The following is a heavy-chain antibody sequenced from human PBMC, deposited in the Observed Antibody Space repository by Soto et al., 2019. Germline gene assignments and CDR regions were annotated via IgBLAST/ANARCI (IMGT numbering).Heavy chain of an antibody. CDR2: MNPNSGNT. J-gene: IGHJ4*02. V-gene: IGHV1-8*01. CDR1: GYTFTSYD. D-gene: IGHD3-22*01. Sequence: GASVKVSCKASGYTFTSYDINWVRQATGQGLEWMGWMNPNSGNTGYAQKFQGRVTMTRNTSISTAYMELSSLRAEDTAVYYCAKPLPYYYDSSGYYGDYWGQGTLVTVSS. CDR3: AKPLPYYYDSSGYYGDY.